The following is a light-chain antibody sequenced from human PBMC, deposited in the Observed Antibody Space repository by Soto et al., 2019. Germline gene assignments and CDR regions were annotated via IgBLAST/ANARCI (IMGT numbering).Light chain of an antibody. CDR3: QQYDNLPWT. J-gene: IGKJ1*01. CDR2: HAS. Sequence: DIQMTQSPSSLSASVGDRVTITGQASQDISNYLNWYQQKPGKAPKLLIYHASNLETGVPSRFSGSGSGTDFTFTISSLQPEDIATYYCQQYDNLPWTFGQGTKVEIK. CDR1: QDISNY. V-gene: IGKV1-33*01.